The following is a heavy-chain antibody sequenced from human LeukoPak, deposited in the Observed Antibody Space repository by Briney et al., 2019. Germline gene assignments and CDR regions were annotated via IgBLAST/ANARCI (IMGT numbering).Heavy chain of an antibody. CDR2: IYRSGST. CDR1: GGSISSRNW. CDR3: ARSSWSGTYEYYMDV. Sequence: PSGTLSLTCAVSGGSISSRNWWSWVRPPPGKGLEWIGEIYRSGSTNYNPSLKTRVTISVDKSKNQFSLKLSSVTAADTPVYYCARSSWSGTYEYYMDVWGKGTTVTVSS. D-gene: IGHD3-3*01. J-gene: IGHJ6*03. V-gene: IGHV4-4*02.